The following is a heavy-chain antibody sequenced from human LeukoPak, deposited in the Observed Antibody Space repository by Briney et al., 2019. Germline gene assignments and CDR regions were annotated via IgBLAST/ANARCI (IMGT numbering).Heavy chain of an antibody. CDR2: ISSSSITI. CDR3: ARDRGGSYSAIDY. Sequence: GGSLRLSCAASGFTFSSYSLNWVRQAPGKGLEWVSFISSSSITIYYADSVKGRFTISRDNAEKSLYLQMNSLRGEDTAVYYCARDRGGSYSAIDYWGEGTLLTVSS. V-gene: IGHV3-48*04. D-gene: IGHD2-15*01. CDR1: GFTFSSYS. J-gene: IGHJ4*02.